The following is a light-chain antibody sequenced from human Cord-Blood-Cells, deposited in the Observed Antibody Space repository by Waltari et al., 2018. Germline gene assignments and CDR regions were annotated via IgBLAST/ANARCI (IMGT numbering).Light chain of an antibody. CDR2: TGS. CDR1: SRDVGCDNL. J-gene: IGLJ1*01. V-gene: IGLV2-23*01. Sequence: QSALTQPASVSGYPAQSSTISSTGTSRDVGCDNLVSWYQQHPGKAPKLMIYTGSTRPLGVSNRFSGSKSGNTATLTISGLQDEDEADYYCCSYAGSSTYVFGTGTKVTVL. CDR3: CSYAGSSTYV.